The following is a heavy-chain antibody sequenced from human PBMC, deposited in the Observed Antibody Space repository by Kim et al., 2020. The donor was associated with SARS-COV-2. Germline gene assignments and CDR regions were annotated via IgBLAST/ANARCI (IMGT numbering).Heavy chain of an antibody. CDR2: ISAYNGNT. V-gene: IGHV1-18*01. Sequence: ASVKVSCKASGYTFTSYGISWVRQAPGQGLEWMGWISAYNGNTNYAQKLQGRVTMTTDTSTSTAYMELRSLRSDDTAVYYCARVGPYCSSTSCYTLSYTYYGMDVWGQGTTVTVSS. CDR1: GYTFTSYG. J-gene: IGHJ6*02. CDR3: ARVGPYCSSTSCYTLSYTYYGMDV. D-gene: IGHD2-2*02.